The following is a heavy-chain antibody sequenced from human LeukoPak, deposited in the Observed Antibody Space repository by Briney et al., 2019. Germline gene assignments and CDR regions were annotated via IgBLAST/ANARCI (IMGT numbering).Heavy chain of an antibody. D-gene: IGHD3-10*01. CDR3: TRIRGALSRYFDL. CDR1: GYTFTGYY. V-gene: IGHV1-2*02. J-gene: IGHJ2*01. Sequence: ASVKVSCKASGYTFTGYYMHWVRQAPGQGLEWMGWINPNSGGTNYAQKFRGRVTMTRDTSISTAYMEMSRLSSDDTAVYYCTRIRGALSRYFDLWGRGTLVTVSS. CDR2: INPNSGGT.